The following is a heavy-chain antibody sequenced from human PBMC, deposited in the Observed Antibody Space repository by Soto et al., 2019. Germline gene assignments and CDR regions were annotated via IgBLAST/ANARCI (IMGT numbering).Heavy chain of an antibody. CDR2: ISGYNGNT. CDR3: ARDPVAGTYFDY. Sequence: GASVKVSCKASGYTFTSYGISWVRQAPGQGLEWMGWISGYNGNTNYAQNLQGRVTMTTDTSTSTAYMELRSLRSDDTAVFYCARDPVAGTYFDYWGQGTLVTVSS. D-gene: IGHD6-19*01. J-gene: IGHJ4*02. V-gene: IGHV1-18*01. CDR1: GYTFTSYG.